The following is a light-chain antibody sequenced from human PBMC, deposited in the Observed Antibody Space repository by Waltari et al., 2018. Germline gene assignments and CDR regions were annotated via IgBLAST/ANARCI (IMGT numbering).Light chain of an antibody. CDR3: QQYGSSPPCT. J-gene: IGKJ2*02. Sequence: EIVLTQSPGTLSLSPVARATLSCSASQSVSTSYLAWYQQKPGQAPRLLIYGASSRATGIPDRFSGSGSGTDFTLTISRLEPEDFAVYYCQQYGSSPPCTFGQGTKLEI. CDR1: QSVSTSY. V-gene: IGKV3-20*01. CDR2: GAS.